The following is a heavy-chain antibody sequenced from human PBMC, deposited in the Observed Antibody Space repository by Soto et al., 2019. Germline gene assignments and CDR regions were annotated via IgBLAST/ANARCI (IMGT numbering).Heavy chain of an antibody. CDR1: GYTFSTYD. CDR2: MNPNSGNA. CDR3: ARGWGRWPHEKPGDY. Sequence: QVQLEQSGAEVKKPGASVKVSCKASGYTFSTYDINWVRQATGQGLEWMGWMNPNSGNAGYAQKFQGRVAXTXXXSXRTAYMELSSLTSEDTAVYYCARGWGRWPHEKPGDYWGQGTLVTVSS. D-gene: IGHD3-16*01. V-gene: IGHV1-8*01. J-gene: IGHJ4*02.